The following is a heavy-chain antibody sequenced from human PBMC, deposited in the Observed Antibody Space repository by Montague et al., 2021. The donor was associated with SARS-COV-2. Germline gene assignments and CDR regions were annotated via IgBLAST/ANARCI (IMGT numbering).Heavy chain of an antibody. Sequence: SETLSLTCTVSGGSISTYNWSWIRLPAGQGLELIGRIFTSGTASYSSSLKSRVTMAIDTSKNQFSLLVTSATAADTAVYYCARTTVSGYHGEFDSWGQGALVTGSS. CDR3: ARTTVSGYHGEFDS. D-gene: IGHD2-2*01. V-gene: IGHV4-4*07. CDR1: GGSISTYN. CDR2: IFTSGTA. J-gene: IGHJ4*02.